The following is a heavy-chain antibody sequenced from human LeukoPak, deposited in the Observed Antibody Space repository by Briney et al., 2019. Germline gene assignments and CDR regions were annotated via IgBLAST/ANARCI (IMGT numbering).Heavy chain of an antibody. CDR3: ARELFSSFDY. V-gene: IGHV3-30*03. J-gene: IGHJ4*02. D-gene: IGHD3-10*01. Sequence: GRSLRLSCAASGFTFSSYGMHWVRQAPGKGLEWVAVVSYDGSNKYYADSVKGRFTISRDNSKNTLYLQMNSLRAEDTAVYYCARELFSSFDYWGQGTLVTVSS. CDR1: GFTFSSYG. CDR2: VSYDGSNK.